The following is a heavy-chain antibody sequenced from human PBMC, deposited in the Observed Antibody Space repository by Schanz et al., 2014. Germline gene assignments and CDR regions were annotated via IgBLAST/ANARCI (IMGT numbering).Heavy chain of an antibody. Sequence: VQLVQSGAEAKKPGASVKVSCKAPGYTFTSDSMHSVRQAPGQGLEWMGMINSSGGSTTYAQKFQGRVTMARDTYTSTVDMELSSLGAEDTAVYYCARDGLDASAWGDYWGQGTLVTVSS. CDR3: ARDGLDASAWGDY. CDR1: GYTFTSDS. D-gene: IGHD6-13*01. J-gene: IGHJ4*02. V-gene: IGHV1-46*03. CDR2: INSSGGST.